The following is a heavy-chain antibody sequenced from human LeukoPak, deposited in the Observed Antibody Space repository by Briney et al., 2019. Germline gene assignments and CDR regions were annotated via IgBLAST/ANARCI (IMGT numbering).Heavy chain of an antibody. CDR3: ARDSGTVSDAFDI. Sequence: ASVKVSCKASGYTFISYYIHWVRQAPGQGLEWMGIINPSGGSTRYVQKFQGRVTMTRDTSTGTIYMELSSLRSEDTAVYFCARDSGTVSDAFDIWGQGTMVTVSS. D-gene: IGHD4-11*01. CDR1: GYTFISYY. V-gene: IGHV1-46*01. CDR2: INPSGGST. J-gene: IGHJ3*02.